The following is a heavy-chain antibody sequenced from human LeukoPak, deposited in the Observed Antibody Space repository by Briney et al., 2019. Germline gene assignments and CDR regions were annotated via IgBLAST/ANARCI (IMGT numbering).Heavy chain of an antibody. CDR2: IYNSGST. J-gene: IGHJ4*02. D-gene: IGHD4-11*01. CDR1: GDSISTYY. Sequence: SETLSLTCTVSGDSISTYYWSWIRKPPGKGLEWIGHIYNSGSTNYSPSLKSRVTISVDRSKNQFSLKLSSVTAADTAVYYCARGPQYYFDYWGQGTLVTVSS. CDR3: ARGPQYYFDY. V-gene: IGHV4-59*12.